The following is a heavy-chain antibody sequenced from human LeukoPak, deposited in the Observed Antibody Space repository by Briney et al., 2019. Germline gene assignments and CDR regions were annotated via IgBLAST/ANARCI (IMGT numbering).Heavy chain of an antibody. CDR2: VKPHSGGT. J-gene: IGHJ4*02. CDR3: ARDLRDYDFWSGYFWAFDY. V-gene: IGHV1-2*02. Sequence: GGPLKGSCKASGFTLCGYPMHWVRQAPWPGREGVGGVKPHSGGTKYAEKFQGRVTMTRDTSISTAYMELSSLRSDDTAMYYCARDLRDYDFWSGYFWAFDYWGQGTLVTVSS. CDR1: GFTLCGYP. D-gene: IGHD3-3*01.